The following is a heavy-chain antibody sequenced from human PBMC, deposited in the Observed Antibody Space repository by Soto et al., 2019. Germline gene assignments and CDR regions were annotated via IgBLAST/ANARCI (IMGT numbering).Heavy chain of an antibody. D-gene: IGHD3-3*01. J-gene: IGHJ4*02. CDR3: AKQYEFGGLEDY. CDR2: ISNDGRSK. Sequence: VQLVESGGGVVQPGTSLRLSCAASGFTFRSHGMHWVRQVPGKGLELVAAISNDGRSKYYADSVKGRFSISRDNSENTMYLQMNSLRVEDTAMYYCAKQYEFGGLEDYWGQGTLVTVSS. CDR1: GFTFRSHG. V-gene: IGHV3-30*18.